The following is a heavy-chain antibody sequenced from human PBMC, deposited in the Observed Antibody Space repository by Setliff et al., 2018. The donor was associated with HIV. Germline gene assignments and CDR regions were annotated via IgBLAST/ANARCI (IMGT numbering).Heavy chain of an antibody. J-gene: IGHJ4*02. D-gene: IGHD2-2*01. CDR2: IGSYSGYT. Sequence: ASVKVSCKASNYTLINYGVSWVRQAPGQGLEWMGWIGSYSGYTIYAQKFQDRLTMTTDTSTTTASMELRSLRSDDTAVYYCARGFVVVPAAMSYWGQGTLVTVSS. V-gene: IGHV1-18*01. CDR3: ARGFVVVPAAMSY. CDR1: NYTLINYG.